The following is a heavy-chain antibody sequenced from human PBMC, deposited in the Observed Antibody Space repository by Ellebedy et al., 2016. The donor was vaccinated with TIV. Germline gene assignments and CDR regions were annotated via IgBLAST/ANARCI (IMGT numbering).Heavy chain of an antibody. V-gene: IGHV4-34*01. CDR1: GGSFSGYY. D-gene: IGHD3-10*01. Sequence: MPSETLSLTCAVYGGSFSGYYWSWIRQPPGKGLEWIGEINHSGSTNYNPSLKSRVTISVDTSKNQFSLKLSSVTAADTAVYYCATVRGVINYYYYGMDVWGQGTTVTVSS. J-gene: IGHJ6*02. CDR3: ATVRGVINYYYYGMDV. CDR2: INHSGST.